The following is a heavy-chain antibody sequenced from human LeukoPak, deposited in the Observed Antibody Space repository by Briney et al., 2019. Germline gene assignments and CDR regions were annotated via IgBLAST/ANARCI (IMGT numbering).Heavy chain of an antibody. D-gene: IGHD3-22*01. CDR3: AKDYYYDSSGYPRYFDY. J-gene: IGHJ4*02. CDR2: ISGSGGST. CDR1: GFTVSSYA. V-gene: IGHV3-23*01. Sequence: PGGSLRLSCAASGFTVSSYAMSWVSQAPGKGLEWVSAISGSGGSTYYADSVKGRFTISRDNSKNTLYLQMNSLRAEDTAVYYCAKDYYYDSSGYPRYFDYWGQGTLVTVSS.